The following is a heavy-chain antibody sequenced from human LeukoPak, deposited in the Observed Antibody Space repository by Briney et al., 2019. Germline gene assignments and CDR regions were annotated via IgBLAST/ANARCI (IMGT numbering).Heavy chain of an antibody. CDR2: IIPVSGTT. Sequence: GASVKVSCKASGGTLSNHAVSWVRQAPGQGLEWMGRIIPVSGTTNYAQKFQGRVTITADESTSTAYMELSSLRSEDTAVYYCARHSGWTAKYFDYWGQGTLVTVSS. D-gene: IGHD6-19*01. CDR1: GGTLSNHA. V-gene: IGHV1-69*13. CDR3: ARHSGWTAKYFDY. J-gene: IGHJ4*02.